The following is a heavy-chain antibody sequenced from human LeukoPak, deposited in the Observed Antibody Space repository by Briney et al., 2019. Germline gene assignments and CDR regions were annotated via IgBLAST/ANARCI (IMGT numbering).Heavy chain of an antibody. CDR1: GFTFSSYS. J-gene: IGHJ4*02. CDR2: ISSSSSYI. CDR3: ARDPYCSSTSCYVGGY. V-gene: IGHV3-21*01. Sequence: GGALRLSCAASGFTFSSYSMNWVRQAPGDGLEWVSSISSSSSYIYYADSVKGRFTISRDNAKNSLYLQMNSLRAEATAVYYCARDPYCSSTSCYVGGYWGQGTLVTVSS. D-gene: IGHD2-2*01.